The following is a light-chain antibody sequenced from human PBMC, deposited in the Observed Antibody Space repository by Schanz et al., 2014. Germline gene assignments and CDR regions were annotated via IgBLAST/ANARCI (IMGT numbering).Light chain of an antibody. CDR1: QSISSY. V-gene: IGKV1-39*01. CDR3: EQTNRVPFT. CDR2: AAS. Sequence: DIQMTQSPSSLSASVGDRVTITCRASQSISSYLNWYQQKPGKAPKLLIYAASGLQSGVPSRFSGSGSGTDFTLTISSLQPEDVATYYCEQTNRVPFTFGPGTRVD. J-gene: IGKJ3*01.